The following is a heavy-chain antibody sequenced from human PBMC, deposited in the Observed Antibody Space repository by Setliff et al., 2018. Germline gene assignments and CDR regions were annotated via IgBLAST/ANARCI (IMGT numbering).Heavy chain of an antibody. CDR1: GFTFSGSA. Sequence: GGSLRLSCAASGFTFSGSAMHWVRQASGKGLEWVGRIRSKANSYATAYAASVKGRFTISRDDSKNTAYLQMNSLRAEDTAVYYCAKNGFGVVALGVNNWFDPWGQGTLVTVSS. CDR3: AKNGFGVVALGVNNWFDP. V-gene: IGHV3-73*01. D-gene: IGHD3-10*01. CDR2: IRSKANSYAT. J-gene: IGHJ5*02.